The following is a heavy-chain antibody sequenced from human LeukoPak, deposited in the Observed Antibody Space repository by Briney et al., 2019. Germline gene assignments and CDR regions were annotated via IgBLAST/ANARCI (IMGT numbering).Heavy chain of an antibody. Sequence: PGGSLRLSCAASGFTFSSYAMHWVRQAPGKGLEWVAVISYDGSNKYYADSVKGRFTISRDNSKNTLYLQMNSLRAEDTAVYYCARDDNGDPDAFDIWGQGTMVTVSS. CDR3: ARDDNGDPDAFDI. V-gene: IGHV3-30*04. CDR1: GFTFSSYA. J-gene: IGHJ3*02. CDR2: ISYDGSNK. D-gene: IGHD4-17*01.